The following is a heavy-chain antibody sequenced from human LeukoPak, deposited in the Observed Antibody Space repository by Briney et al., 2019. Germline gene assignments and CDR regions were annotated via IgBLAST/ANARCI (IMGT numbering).Heavy chain of an antibody. CDR1: GYTFTSYY. CDR2: INPSGGST. Sequence: ASVKVSCRASGYTFTSYYMHWVRQAPGQGLEWMGIINPSGGSTSYAQKFQGRVTMTRDTSTSTVYMELSSLRSEDTAVYYCARVGVRHTGDDYWGQGTLVTVSS. CDR3: ARVGVRHTGDDY. D-gene: IGHD3-3*01. J-gene: IGHJ4*02. V-gene: IGHV1-46*01.